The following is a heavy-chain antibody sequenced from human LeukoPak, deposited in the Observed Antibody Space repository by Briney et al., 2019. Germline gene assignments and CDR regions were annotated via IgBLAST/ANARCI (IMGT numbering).Heavy chain of an antibody. CDR3: ARTYVWGSYRPYYFDY. D-gene: IGHD3-16*02. J-gene: IGHJ4*02. V-gene: IGHV1-69*13. CDR2: IIPIFGTA. CDR1: GGTFSSYA. Sequence: ASVQVSCKASGGTFSSYAISWVRQAPGQGLEWMGGIIPIFGTANYAQKFQGRVTITADESTSTAYMELSSLRSEDTAVYYCARTYVWGSYRPYYFDYWGQGTLVTVSS.